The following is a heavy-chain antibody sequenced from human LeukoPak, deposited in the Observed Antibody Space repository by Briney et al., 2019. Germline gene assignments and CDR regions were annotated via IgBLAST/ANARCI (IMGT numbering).Heavy chain of an antibody. CDR1: GGSINSSSYY. V-gene: IGHV4-39*07. D-gene: IGHD6-6*01. CDR2: IYYSGST. CDR3: ARAGGSSSSRGGYYYYYMDV. Sequence: SETLSLTCTVSGGSINSSSYYWGWIRQPPGKGLEWIGNIYYSGSTYYNPSLKSRVTISVDTSKNQFSLKLSSVTAADTAVYYCARAGGSSSSRGGYYYYYMDVWGKGTTVTVSS. J-gene: IGHJ6*03.